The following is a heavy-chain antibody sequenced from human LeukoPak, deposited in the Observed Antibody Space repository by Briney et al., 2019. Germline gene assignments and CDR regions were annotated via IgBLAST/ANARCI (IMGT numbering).Heavy chain of an antibody. CDR1: GFTFSSYW. CDR3: AKDQAPRDSGYEYYYYGMDV. D-gene: IGHD5-12*01. J-gene: IGHJ6*02. CDR2: ISGSGGST. Sequence: PGGSLRLSCAASGFTFSSYWMSWVRQAPGKGLEWVSAISGSGGSTYYADSVKGRFTISRDNSKNTLYLQMNSLRAEDTAVYYCAKDQAPRDSGYEYYYYGMDVWGQGTTVTVSS. V-gene: IGHV3-23*01.